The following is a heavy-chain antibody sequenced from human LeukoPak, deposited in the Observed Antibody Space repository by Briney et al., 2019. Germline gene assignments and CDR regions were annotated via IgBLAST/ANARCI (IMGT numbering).Heavy chain of an antibody. D-gene: IGHD6-6*01. CDR3: AGTGAARLGY. CDR1: CASFSGYY. J-gene: IGHJ4*02. Sequence: SETLSLTCAVYCASFSGYYWSWIRQPPGKGLEWIGEINHRGSTNYNPFLKSRVTISVATYKNQFSLKLSSVAAAGTAVYYCAGTGAARLGYWGQRTLVTVSS. V-gene: IGHV4-34*01. CDR2: INHRGST.